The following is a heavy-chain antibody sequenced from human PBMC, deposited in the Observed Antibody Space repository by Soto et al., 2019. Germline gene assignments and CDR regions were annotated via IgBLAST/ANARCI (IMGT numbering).Heavy chain of an antibody. Sequence: ASVKVSCKVSGYTLTELSMHWVRQAPGEGLEWMGGFDPEDGETIYAQKFQGRVTMTEDTSTDTAYMELSSLRSEDTAVYYCATEFYYDSSGYYSRWFDPWGQGTLVTVSS. D-gene: IGHD3-22*01. CDR2: FDPEDGET. CDR3: ATEFYYDSSGYYSRWFDP. CDR1: GYTLTELS. J-gene: IGHJ5*02. V-gene: IGHV1-24*01.